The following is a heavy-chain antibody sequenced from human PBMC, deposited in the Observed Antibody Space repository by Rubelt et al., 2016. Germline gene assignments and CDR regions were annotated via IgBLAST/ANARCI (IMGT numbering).Heavy chain of an antibody. CDR2: IYGGVVT. V-gene: IGHV3-53*01. CDR1: GFTVSSNY. CDR3: ARGMATMEY. D-gene: IGHD5-24*01. J-gene: IGHJ4*02. Sequence: EVQLVESGGGLVKPGGSLRLSCAASGFTVSSNYMSWVRQAPGKGLEWVSVIYGGVVTYYVDSGKGRFTISRDNSKNTLYLQMNSLRAEDTAVYYCARGMATMEYWGQGTLVTVSS.